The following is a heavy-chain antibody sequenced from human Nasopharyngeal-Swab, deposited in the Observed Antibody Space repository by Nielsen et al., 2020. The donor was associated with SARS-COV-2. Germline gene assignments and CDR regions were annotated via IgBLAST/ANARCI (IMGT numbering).Heavy chain of an antibody. CDR3: ARQGVFVPAYFHQYYMDV. CDR2: IKQDGSEK. J-gene: IGHJ6*03. D-gene: IGHD3-16*02. CDR1: GFSFSTYW. V-gene: IGHV3-7*03. Sequence: GESLNISCAASGFSFSTYWMTWVRQAPGKGLEWVANIKQDGSEKYYVDSVKGRFTVSRDNSKNLLYLQVNSLRAEDTAVYYCARQGVFVPAYFHQYYMDVWGKGTTVTVSS.